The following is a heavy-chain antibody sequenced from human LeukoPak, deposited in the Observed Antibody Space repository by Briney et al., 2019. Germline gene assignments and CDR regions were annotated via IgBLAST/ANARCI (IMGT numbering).Heavy chain of an antibody. Sequence: PSETLSLTCAVYGGSLSGYYWSWIRQPPGKGLEWIGEINHSGSTNYNPSLKSRVTISVDTSKNQFSLKLSSVTAADTAVYYCARVYGDPGGYWGQGTLVTVSS. CDR1: GGSLSGYY. J-gene: IGHJ4*02. V-gene: IGHV4-34*01. CDR3: ARVYGDPGGY. D-gene: IGHD4-17*01. CDR2: INHSGST.